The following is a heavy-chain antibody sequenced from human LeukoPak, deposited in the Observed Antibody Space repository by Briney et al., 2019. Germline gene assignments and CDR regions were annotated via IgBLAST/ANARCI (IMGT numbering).Heavy chain of an antibody. J-gene: IGHJ4*02. CDR1: GGSISSSSYY. CDR2: IYYSGST. CDR3: APPDHCYDSSGYPGGPFDY. D-gene: IGHD3-22*01. Sequence: SETLSLTCTVSGGSISSSSYYWGWICQPPGKGLEWIGSIYYSGSTYYNPSLKSRVTISVDTSKNQFSLKLSSVTAADTAVYYCAPPDHCYDSSGYPGGPFDYWGQGTLVTVSS. V-gene: IGHV4-39*07.